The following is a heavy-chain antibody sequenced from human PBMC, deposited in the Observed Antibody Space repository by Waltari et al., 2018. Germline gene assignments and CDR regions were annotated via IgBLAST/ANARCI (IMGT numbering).Heavy chain of an antibody. D-gene: IGHD2-2*01. CDR1: GFTFANAW. CDR2: LKSKAEGGTT. Sequence: EVQLVESGGGLVKPGDSLRLSCVASGFTFANAWINWVRQAPGNGVGWVGRLKSKAEGGTTDYAAPVKGRFAISRDDSKDTAYLQMNSLKTEDTAMYFCTTEGGRTWPMYWGQGTLVTVSS. CDR3: TTEGGRTWPMY. J-gene: IGHJ4*02. V-gene: IGHV3-15*01.